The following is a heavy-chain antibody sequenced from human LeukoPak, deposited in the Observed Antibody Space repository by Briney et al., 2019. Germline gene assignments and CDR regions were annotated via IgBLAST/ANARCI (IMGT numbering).Heavy chain of an antibody. Sequence: ASVKVSCKASGYTFTSYGISWVRQAPGQGLEWMRWISAYNGNTNYAQNLQGRVTMTTDTSTTTAYMELRSLRSDDTAVYYCARPYDSSGNDLGFWGQGTLVTVSS. CDR3: ARPYDSSGNDLGF. J-gene: IGHJ4*02. CDR2: ISAYNGNT. D-gene: IGHD3-22*01. V-gene: IGHV1-18*01. CDR1: GYTFTSYG.